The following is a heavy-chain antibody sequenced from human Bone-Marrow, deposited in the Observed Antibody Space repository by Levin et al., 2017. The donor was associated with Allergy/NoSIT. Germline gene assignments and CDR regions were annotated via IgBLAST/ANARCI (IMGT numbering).Heavy chain of an antibody. D-gene: IGHD2-2*01. Sequence: EASVKVSCKTSGYTFTTYGITWVRQAPGQGLEWMGWISTYNGNTNYAQKLQGRVTMTTDTSTSTAYMELRSLRSDDTAVYYCARYRTSTNYYYYMDVWGKGTTVTVSS. CDR3: ARYRTSTNYYYYMDV. CDR1: GYTFTTYG. CDR2: ISTYNGNT. V-gene: IGHV1-18*01. J-gene: IGHJ6*03.